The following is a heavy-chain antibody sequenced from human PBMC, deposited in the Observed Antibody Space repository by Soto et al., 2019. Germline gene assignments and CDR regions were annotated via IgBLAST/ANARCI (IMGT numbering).Heavy chain of an antibody. Sequence: SETLSLTCTVSGGSISSYYWSWIRQPPGKGLEWIGYIYYSGSTNYNPSLKSRVTISVDTSKNQFSLKLSSVTAADTAVYYCAGGGLDYGDYEYYFDYWGQGTLVTVSS. CDR3: AGGGLDYGDYEYYFDY. V-gene: IGHV4-59*01. D-gene: IGHD4-17*01. CDR2: IYYSGST. CDR1: GGSISSYY. J-gene: IGHJ4*02.